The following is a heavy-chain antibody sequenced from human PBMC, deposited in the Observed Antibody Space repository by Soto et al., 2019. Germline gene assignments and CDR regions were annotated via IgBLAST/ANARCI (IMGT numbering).Heavy chain of an antibody. J-gene: IGHJ4*02. CDR3: AKQGAEMATIGVDYFDY. Sequence: PGGSLRLSCAASGFTFSSYAMHWVRQAPGKGLEWVAVISYDGSNKYYADSVKGRFTISRDNSRNTLYLQMNSLRAEDTAVYYCAKQGAEMATIGVDYFDYWGQGTLVTVSS. V-gene: IGHV3-30-3*02. CDR2: ISYDGSNK. D-gene: IGHD5-12*01. CDR1: GFTFSSYA.